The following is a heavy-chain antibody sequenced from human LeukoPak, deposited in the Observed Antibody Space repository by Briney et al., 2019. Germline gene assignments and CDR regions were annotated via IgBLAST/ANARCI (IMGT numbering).Heavy chain of an antibody. CDR3: AIHIVVVPAAKKKNCSDP. CDR1: GGSFSGYY. V-gene: IGHV4-34*01. D-gene: IGHD2-2*01. J-gene: IGHJ5*02. Sequence: SETLSLTCAVYGGSFSGYYWSWIRQPPGKGLEWIGEINHSGSTNYNPSLKSRVTISVDTSKNQFSLKLSSVTAADTAVYYCAIHIVVVPAAKKKNCSDPWGQGTLVTVSS. CDR2: INHSGST.